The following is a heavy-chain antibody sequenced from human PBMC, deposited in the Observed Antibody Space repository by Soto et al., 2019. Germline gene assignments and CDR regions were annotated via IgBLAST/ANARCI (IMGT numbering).Heavy chain of an antibody. J-gene: IGHJ4*02. D-gene: IGHD6-13*01. V-gene: IGHV4-59*08. CDR1: GGSISSYY. CDR2: IYYSGST. Sequence: PSETLSLTCTVSGGSISSYYWSWIRQPPGKGLEWMGYIYYSGSTNYNPSLKSRVTISVDTSKNQFSLKLSSVNAADTAVYYCARYLRRGVSKNFDYWGQGTLVTVSS. CDR3: ARYLRRGVSKNFDY.